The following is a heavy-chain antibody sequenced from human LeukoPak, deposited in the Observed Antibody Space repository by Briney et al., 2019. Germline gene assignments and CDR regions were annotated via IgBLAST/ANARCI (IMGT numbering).Heavy chain of an antibody. CDR1: GFTFSSYW. CDR3: ARGVESSGWSVNFDY. D-gene: IGHD6-19*01. J-gene: IGHJ4*02. CDR2: IKQDGSEK. Sequence: PGGSLRLSCAASGFTFSSYWMSWVRQAPGKGLEWVANIKQDGSEKYYVDSVKGRFTISRDNAKNSLYLQMNSLRAEDTALYYCARGVESSGWSVNFDYWGQGTLVTVSS. V-gene: IGHV3-7*03.